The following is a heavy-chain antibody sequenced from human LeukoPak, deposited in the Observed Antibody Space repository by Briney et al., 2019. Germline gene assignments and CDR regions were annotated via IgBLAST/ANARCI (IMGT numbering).Heavy chain of an antibody. J-gene: IGHJ5*02. D-gene: IGHD2-2*01. Sequence: ASVKVSCKASGYTFTTYAMHWVRQAPGQRLEWMGWINAGNGNTKYSQKFQGRVTITRDTSASTAYMELSSLRSEDTAVYYCARGRRALKYCSSTSCYGGWFDPWGQGILVTVSS. CDR2: INAGNGNT. CDR1: GYTFTTYA. CDR3: ARGRRALKYCSSTSCYGGWFDP. V-gene: IGHV1-3*01.